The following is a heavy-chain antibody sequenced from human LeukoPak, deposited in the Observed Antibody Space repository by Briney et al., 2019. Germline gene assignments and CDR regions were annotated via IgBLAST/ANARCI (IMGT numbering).Heavy chain of an antibody. V-gene: IGHV3-74*01. CDR2: INSDGNST. CDR3: VRGRYYFDH. Sequence: PGGSLRLSCAASRFSFNTYWMHWVRQAPGMGLVWVSRINSDGNSTSYADSVKGRFTISRDNAKNTLYLQMNNLRAEDTAVYYCVRGRYYFDHWGQGTLVTVSS. J-gene: IGHJ4*02. D-gene: IGHD5-24*01. CDR1: RFSFNTYW.